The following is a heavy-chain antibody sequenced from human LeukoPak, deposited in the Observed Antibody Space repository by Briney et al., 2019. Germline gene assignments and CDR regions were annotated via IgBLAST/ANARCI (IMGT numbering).Heavy chain of an antibody. CDR1: GYTFTAQY. V-gene: IGHV1-2*02. Sequence: GASVKVSCKASGYTFTAQYMHWVRQAPGQGLEWMGWINPNNGDTKYAQSFLGRVTMTRDTSTTTAYLELRSIRSADTAVYVYASYPRNIPTPPFDYWGQGTLVTVSS. CDR2: INPNNGDT. CDR3: ASYPRNIPTPPFDY. D-gene: IGHD2-21*01. J-gene: IGHJ4*02.